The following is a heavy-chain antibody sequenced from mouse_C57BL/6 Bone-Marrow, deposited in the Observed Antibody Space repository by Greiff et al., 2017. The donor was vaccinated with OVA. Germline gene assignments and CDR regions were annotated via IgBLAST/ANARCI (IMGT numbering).Heavy chain of an antibody. CDR2: FDPSDSYT. V-gene: IGHV1-69*01. Sequence: VQLQQPGAELVMPGASVKLSCKASGYTFTSYWMHWVKQRPGQGLEWIGEFDPSDSYTNYNQKFKGKSTLTVDKSSSTAYMQLSSLTSEDSAVYYCAREGYGSSYGYFDYWGQGTTLTVSS. CDR3: AREGYGSSYGYFDY. J-gene: IGHJ2*01. CDR1: GYTFTSYW. D-gene: IGHD1-1*01.